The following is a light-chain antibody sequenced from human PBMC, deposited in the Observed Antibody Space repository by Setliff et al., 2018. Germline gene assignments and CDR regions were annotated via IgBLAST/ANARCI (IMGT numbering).Light chain of an antibody. CDR2: DVT. CDR1: SSDVGAYNY. CDR3: CSYAGSNNLL. Sequence: QSALTQPPSASGSPGQSVTISCTGTSSDVGAYNYVSWYRQHPGNPPQLMIYDVTKRPSGVPDRFSGSKSGNTASLTVSGLQAEDEADYYCCSYAGSNNLLFGGGTKVTV. V-gene: IGLV2-8*01. J-gene: IGLJ2*01.